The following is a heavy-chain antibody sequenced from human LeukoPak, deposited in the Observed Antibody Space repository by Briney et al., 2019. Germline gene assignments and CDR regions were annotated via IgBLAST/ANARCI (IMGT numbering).Heavy chain of an antibody. J-gene: IGHJ4*02. Sequence: PGGSLRLSCAASGFTFSSYAMHWVRQAPGKGLEWVAVISYDGSNKYYADPVKGRFTISRDNSKNTLYLQMNSLRAEDTAVYYCARESYYDSSGYFDYWGQGTLVTVSS. V-gene: IGHV3-30-3*01. CDR1: GFTFSSYA. CDR2: ISYDGSNK. D-gene: IGHD3-22*01. CDR3: ARESYYDSSGYFDY.